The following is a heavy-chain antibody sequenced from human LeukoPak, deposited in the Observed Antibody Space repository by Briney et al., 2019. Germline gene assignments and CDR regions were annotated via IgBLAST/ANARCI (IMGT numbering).Heavy chain of an antibody. J-gene: IGHJ4*02. V-gene: IGHV3-21*01. CDR2: ISSSSSYI. CDR1: GFTFSSYS. CDR3: ARDPREDYYFDY. Sequence: GGSLRPSCAASGFTFSSYSMNWVRQAPGKGLEWVSSISSSSSYIYYADSVKGRFTISRDNAKNSLYLQMNSLRAEDTAVYYCARDPREDYYFDYWGQGTLVTVSS.